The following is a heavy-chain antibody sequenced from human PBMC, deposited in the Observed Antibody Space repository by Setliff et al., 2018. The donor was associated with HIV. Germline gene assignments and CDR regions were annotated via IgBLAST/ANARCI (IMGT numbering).Heavy chain of an antibody. V-gene: IGHV3-33*01. J-gene: IGHJ3*02. D-gene: IGHD2-2*01. CDR1: GFTFSTFG. CDR2: IWYDGTNK. Sequence: GGSLRLSCAASGFTFSTFGMHWVRQAPGKGLEWVAIIWYDGTNKYYADSVKGRFTISRDNSKNTLYLQMNSLRAEDTAAYYCAAQYLRVDDAFDIWGQGTMVTVSS. CDR3: AAQYLRVDDAFDI.